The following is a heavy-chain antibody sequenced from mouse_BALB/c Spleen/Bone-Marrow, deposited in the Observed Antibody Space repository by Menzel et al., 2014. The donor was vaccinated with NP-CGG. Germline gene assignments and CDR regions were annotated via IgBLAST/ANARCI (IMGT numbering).Heavy chain of an antibody. CDR2: ISSGGSYT. V-gene: IGHV5-9-4*01. J-gene: IGHJ2*01. CDR3: ARRDDGYYNFDY. CDR1: GFTFSYYA. D-gene: IGHD2-3*01. Sequence: EVQLVESGGGLVKPGGSLKLSCAASGFTFSYYAMSWVRQSPEKRLEWVAEISSGGSYTYYPDTVTGRFTISRDDAKNTLYLEMSSLRSEDTAMYYCARRDDGYYNFDYWGQGTTLTVSS.